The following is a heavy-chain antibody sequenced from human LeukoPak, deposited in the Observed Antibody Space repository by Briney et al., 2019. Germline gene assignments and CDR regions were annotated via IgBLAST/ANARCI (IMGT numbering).Heavy chain of an antibody. Sequence: SVKVSCXASGGTFSSYAISWVRQAPGQGLEWMGRIIPIFGTANYAQKFQGRVTITTDESTSTAYMELSSLRSEDTAVYYCASGNTIGGSWIQLWLDYWGQGTLVTVSS. V-gene: IGHV1-69*05. CDR3: ASGNTIGGSWIQLWLDY. D-gene: IGHD5-18*01. CDR1: GGTFSSYA. J-gene: IGHJ4*02. CDR2: IIPIFGTA.